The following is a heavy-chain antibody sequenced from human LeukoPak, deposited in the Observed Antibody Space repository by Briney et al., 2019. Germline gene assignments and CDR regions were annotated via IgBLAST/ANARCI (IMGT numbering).Heavy chain of an antibody. J-gene: IGHJ3*02. D-gene: IGHD3-10*01. Sequence: GGSLRLSCAASEFTFSSYSMNWVRQAPGKGLEWVSYITNSGNSKSYADSVKGRFTISRDNTKNTLYLQMNSLRAEDTAVYYCARAGKTGAAAFDIWGQGTMVTVSS. CDR1: EFTFSSYS. CDR3: ARAGKTGAAAFDI. CDR2: ITNSGNSK. V-gene: IGHV3-48*04.